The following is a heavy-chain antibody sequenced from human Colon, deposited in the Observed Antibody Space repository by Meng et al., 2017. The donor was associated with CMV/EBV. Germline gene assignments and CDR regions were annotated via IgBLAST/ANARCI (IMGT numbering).Heavy chain of an antibody. J-gene: IGHJ4*02. D-gene: IGHD3-22*01. V-gene: IGHV3-21*01. CDR1: FTFSSYG. CDR2: ISSSSSYI. CDR3: ARGIVGITMIVVVPFDY. Sequence: FTFSSYGMNWVRQAPGKGLEWVSSISSSSSYIYYANSVKGRFTISRDNAKNSLYLQMDSLRAEDTAVYYCARGIVGITMIVVVPFDYWGQGTLVTVSS.